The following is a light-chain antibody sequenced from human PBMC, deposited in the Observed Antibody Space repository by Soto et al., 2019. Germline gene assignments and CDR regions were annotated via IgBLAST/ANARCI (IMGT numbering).Light chain of an antibody. V-gene: IGLV9-49*01. CDR2: VGTGGIVG. CDR3: GADHGSWSNFVDV. Sequence: QSVLTQPPSASASLGASVTLTCTLSSGYSNYKVDWYQQRPGKGPRFVMRVGTGGIVGSKGDGIPDRFSVLGSGLNRYLTIQNIQEEDESDYHCGADHGSWSNFVDVFRTGNKVTVL. J-gene: IGLJ1*01. CDR1: SGYSNYK.